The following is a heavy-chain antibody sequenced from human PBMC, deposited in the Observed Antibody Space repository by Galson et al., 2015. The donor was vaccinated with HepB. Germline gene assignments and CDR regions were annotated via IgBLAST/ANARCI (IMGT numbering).Heavy chain of an antibody. D-gene: IGHD3-3*01. J-gene: IGHJ6*02. CDR1: GFTLTSYW. CDR2: IKQDGSEK. V-gene: IGHV3-7*01. Sequence: LRLSCAASGFTLTSYWMNWVRQAPGKGLEWVATIKQDGSEKYYVDSVKGRFTISRNNAKNSVYLQMNSLRAEDTAVYFCARRRGRIFGVFADYGMDVWGPGATVSVSS. CDR3: ARRRGRIFGVFADYGMDV.